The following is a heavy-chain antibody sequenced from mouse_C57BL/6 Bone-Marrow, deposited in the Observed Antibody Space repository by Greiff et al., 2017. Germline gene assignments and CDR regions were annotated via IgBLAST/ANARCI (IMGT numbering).Heavy chain of an antibody. CDR1: GYTFTNYW. D-gene: IGHD2-4*01. CDR2: MHPNGGSP. Sequence: QVQLQQPGAELVKPGASVKLSCKASGYTFTNYWMHWVKQRPGQGLEWIGMMHPNGGSPDYNEKFKSKATLSVDKSSRTAYMELRSLTSEDSAVYYCARSYDYGDYTMDYWGQGTSVTVSS. V-gene: IGHV1-64*01. J-gene: IGHJ4*01. CDR3: ARSYDYGDYTMDY.